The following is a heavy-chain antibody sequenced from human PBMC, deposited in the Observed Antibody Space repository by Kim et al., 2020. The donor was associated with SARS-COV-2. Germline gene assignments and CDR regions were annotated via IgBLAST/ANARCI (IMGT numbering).Heavy chain of an antibody. Sequence: GGSLRLSCAVSGFSISSNYMSWVRQAPGKGLEWVAVIYSGGRTYHADSVKGRFTISRDNSENTLYLQMNSLRADDSAVYYCARSSDSWPDYWGQGTLVTV. CDR2: IYSGGRT. CDR3: ARSSDSWPDY. D-gene: IGHD6-13*01. V-gene: IGHV3-66*01. CDR1: GFSISSNY. J-gene: IGHJ4*02.